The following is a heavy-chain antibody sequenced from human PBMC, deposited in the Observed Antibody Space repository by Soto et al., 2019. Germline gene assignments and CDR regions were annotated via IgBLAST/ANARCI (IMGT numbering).Heavy chain of an antibody. Sequence: ASVKVSCKSSGYTFINYDISWVRQATGQGLEWMGWMNPGSGKTGYANKFQGRVTMTRDASTSAAHLELSSLTSEDTAVYYCARMASSGTLNWFDPWGQGTLVTVSS. CDR3: ARMASSGTLNWFDP. CDR2: MNPGSGKT. J-gene: IGHJ5*02. V-gene: IGHV1-8*02. CDR1: GYTFINYD.